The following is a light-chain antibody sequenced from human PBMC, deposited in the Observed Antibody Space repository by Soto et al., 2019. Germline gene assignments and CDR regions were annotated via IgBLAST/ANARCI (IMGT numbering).Light chain of an antibody. V-gene: IGKV3-20*01. CDR1: QSVGSSY. J-gene: IGKJ1*01. CDR2: GAS. CDR3: QRYDNSPTWT. Sequence: EIVLTQSPGTLSLSPGERATLSCRASQSVGSSYLAWYQQKPGQAPRLLSSGASSRATGIPDRFSGSGSGTDFTLTISRLEPEDFAVYYCQRYDNSPTWTFGQGTKVEIK.